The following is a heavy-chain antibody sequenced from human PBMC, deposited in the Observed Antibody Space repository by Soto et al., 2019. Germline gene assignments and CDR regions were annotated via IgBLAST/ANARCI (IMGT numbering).Heavy chain of an antibody. CDR1: GFTFANHW. CDR2: MNSDGSTT. J-gene: IGHJ4*01. Sequence: GALRLSCAVSGFTFANHWMHWVRQAPGKGLDWVSRMNSDGSTTDYADSVKGRFTVSRDNAKNTLYLQMNSLRAEDTAVYSCATAEVVYW. CDR3: ATAEVVY. V-gene: IGHV3-74*01. D-gene: IGHD2-2*01.